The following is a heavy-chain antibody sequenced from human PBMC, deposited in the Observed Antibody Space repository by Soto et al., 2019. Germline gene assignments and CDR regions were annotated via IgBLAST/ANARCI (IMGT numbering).Heavy chain of an antibody. CDR3: ARDKRGYYDSSGYYENWFDP. CDR1: GGSVSSGSYY. CDR2: IYYSGST. V-gene: IGHV4-61*01. Sequence: SETLSLTXTVSGGSVSSGSYYWSWIRQPPGKGLEWIGYIYYSGSTNYNPSLKSRVTISVDTSKNQFSLKLSSVTAADTAVYYCARDKRGYYDSSGYYENWFDPWGQGTLVTVSS. D-gene: IGHD3-22*01. J-gene: IGHJ5*02.